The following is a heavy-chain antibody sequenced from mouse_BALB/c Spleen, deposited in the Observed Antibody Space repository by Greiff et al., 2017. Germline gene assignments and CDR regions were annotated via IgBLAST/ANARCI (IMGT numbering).Heavy chain of an antibody. CDR1: GYSITSGYY. V-gene: IGHV3-6*02. Sequence: EVQLQQSGPGLVKPSQSLSLTCSVTGYSITSGYYWNWIRQFPGNKLEWMGYISYDGSNNYNPSLKNRISITRDTSKNQFFLKLNSVTTEDTATYYCARKYGNSLYFDYWGQGTTLTVSS. CDR2: ISYDGSN. J-gene: IGHJ2*01. D-gene: IGHD2-10*02. CDR3: ARKYGNSLYFDY.